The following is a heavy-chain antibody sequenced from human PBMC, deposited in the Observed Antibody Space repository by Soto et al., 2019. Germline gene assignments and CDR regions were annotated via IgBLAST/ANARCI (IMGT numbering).Heavy chain of an antibody. V-gene: IGHV4-39*01. CDR3: ARRGSEHTFDY. CDR1: VAAIRRTGFH. Sequence: DSLSHTCAVPVAAIRRTGFHWGWVLQPPGQGLEWIGGIYETATTFYNSYLQSRVTISADTSKNHFSLNLRSVTAADAAVYYCARRGSEHTFDYWGQGTLVTVSS. D-gene: IGHD3-10*01. CDR2: IYETATT. J-gene: IGHJ4*02.